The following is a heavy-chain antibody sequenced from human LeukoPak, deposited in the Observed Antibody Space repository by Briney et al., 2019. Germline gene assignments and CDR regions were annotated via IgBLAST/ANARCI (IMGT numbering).Heavy chain of an antibody. CDR3: ARDGRYSSSWYPDAFDI. CDR2: IYYSGST. CDR1: GGSISRGGYY. J-gene: IGHJ3*02. D-gene: IGHD6-13*01. Sequence: PSETLSLTCTVSGGSISRGGYYWSWIRQHPGRGLEWIGYIYYSGSTYYNPSLKSRVTIPVDTSKNQFSLKLSSVTAADTAVYYCARDGRYSSSWYPDAFDIWGQGTMVTVSS. V-gene: IGHV4-31*03.